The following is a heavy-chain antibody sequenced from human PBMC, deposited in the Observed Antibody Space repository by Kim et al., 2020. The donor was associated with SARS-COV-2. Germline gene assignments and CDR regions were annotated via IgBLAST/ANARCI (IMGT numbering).Heavy chain of an antibody. CDR2: ISGDSGDT. CDR1: GFTFSNSY. CDR3: VGGGQIRSSAN. V-gene: IGHV3-11*03. Sequence: GGSLRLSCVVSGFTFSNSYMGWVRQAPGKGLEWLSFISGDSGDTNYAESVKGRFTTSRDNSKNTLYQQMRRLRAEDTAVYYWVGGGQIRSSANWGQGTLVTVSS. J-gene: IGHJ4*02. D-gene: IGHD4-17*01.